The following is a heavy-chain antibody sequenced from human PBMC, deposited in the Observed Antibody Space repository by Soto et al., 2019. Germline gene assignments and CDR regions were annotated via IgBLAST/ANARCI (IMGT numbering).Heavy chain of an antibody. V-gene: IGHV3-48*01. CDR2: ISSSSSTI. CDR3: ARDLQSQLVQPDYYYYYMDV. CDR1: GFTFSSYS. J-gene: IGHJ6*03. Sequence: GGSLRLSCAASGFTFSSYSMNWVRQAPGKGLEWVSYISSSSSTIYYADSVKGRFTISRDNAKNSLYLQMNSLRAEDTAVYYCARDLQSQLVQPDYYYYYMDVWGKGTTVTVSS. D-gene: IGHD6-13*01.